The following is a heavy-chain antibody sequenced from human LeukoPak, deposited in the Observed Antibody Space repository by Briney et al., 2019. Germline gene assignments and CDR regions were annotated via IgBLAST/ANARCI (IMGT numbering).Heavy chain of an antibody. Sequence: GGSLRLSCAASGFTFSSYGMHWVRQAPGKGLEWVAVISYDGSNKYYADSVKGRFTISRDNSKNTLYLQMNSLRAEDTAVYYCARDMGPLWFGELFDYWGQGTLVTVSS. D-gene: IGHD3-10*01. CDR3: ARDMGPLWFGELFDY. J-gene: IGHJ4*02. CDR1: GFTFSSYG. CDR2: ISYDGSNK. V-gene: IGHV3-30*03.